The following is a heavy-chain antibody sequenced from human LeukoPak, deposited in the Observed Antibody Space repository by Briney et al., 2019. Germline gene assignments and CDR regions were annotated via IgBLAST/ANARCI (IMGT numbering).Heavy chain of an antibody. CDR3: ASVAATDAFDI. Sequence: GGSLRLSCAASGFTFSSYAMHWVRQAPGKGLEWVAVISYDGSNKYYADSVKGRFTISRGNSKNTLYLQMNSLRAEDTAVYYCASVAATDAFDIWGQGTMVTVSS. CDR1: GFTFSSYA. D-gene: IGHD2-15*01. CDR2: ISYDGSNK. J-gene: IGHJ3*02. V-gene: IGHV3-30*04.